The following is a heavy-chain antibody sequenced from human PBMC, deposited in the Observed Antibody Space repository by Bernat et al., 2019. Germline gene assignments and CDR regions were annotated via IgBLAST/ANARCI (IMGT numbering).Heavy chain of an antibody. V-gene: IGHV3-30-3*01. D-gene: IGHD3-10*01. J-gene: IGHJ4*02. CDR1: GFTFSSYA. Sequence: QVQLVESGGGVVQPGRSLRLSCAASGFTFSSYAMHWVRQAPGKGLEWVAVISYDGSNKYYADSVKGRFTISRDNSKNTLYLQMNSLKTEDTAVYYCTTDAGILWFGELSDYWGQGTLVTVSS. CDR2: ISYDGSNK. CDR3: TTDAGILWFGELSDY.